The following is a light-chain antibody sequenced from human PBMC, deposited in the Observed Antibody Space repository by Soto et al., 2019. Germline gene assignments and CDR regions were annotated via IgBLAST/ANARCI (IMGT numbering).Light chain of an antibody. CDR2: WAS. CDR3: QQYYSTPLT. J-gene: IGKJ4*01. CDR1: QSVLYSSNNKNY. Sequence: DIVMTQSPDSLPVSLGERATINCKSSQSVLYSSNNKNYLAWYQQKPGQPPKLLIYWASTRQSGVPDRFSGSESGTDFTLNISSLQAEDVAVYYCQQYYSTPLTFGGGTKVEIK. V-gene: IGKV4-1*01.